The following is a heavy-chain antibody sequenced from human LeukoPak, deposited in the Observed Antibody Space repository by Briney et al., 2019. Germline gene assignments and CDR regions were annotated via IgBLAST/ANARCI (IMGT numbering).Heavy chain of an antibody. CDR2: ISAYNGNT. CDR1: GYTFTSYG. Sequence: ASVKVSCKASGYTFTSYGISWVRQAPGQGLEWMGWISAYNGNTNYAQKLQGRVTMTTDTSTSTAYMELRSLRSDDTAVYYCARLFTGIAVAGPGGDAFDIWGQGTMVTVSS. D-gene: IGHD6-19*01. J-gene: IGHJ3*02. CDR3: ARLFTGIAVAGPGGDAFDI. V-gene: IGHV1-18*01.